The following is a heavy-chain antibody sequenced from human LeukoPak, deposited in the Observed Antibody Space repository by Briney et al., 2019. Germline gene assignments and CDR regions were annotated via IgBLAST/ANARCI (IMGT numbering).Heavy chain of an antibody. V-gene: IGHV4-30-2*01. CDR3: ARGFKPHQLLGAWGIDYFDY. J-gene: IGHJ4*02. D-gene: IGHD2-2*01. CDR1: GGSISSGGYS. CDR2: IYHSGST. Sequence: PSETLSLTCAVSGGSISSGGYSWSWIRQPPGKGLEWIGYIYHSGSTYYNPSLKSRVTISVDRSKNQFSLKLSSVTAADTAVYYCARGFKPHQLLGAWGIDYFDYWGQGTLVTVSS.